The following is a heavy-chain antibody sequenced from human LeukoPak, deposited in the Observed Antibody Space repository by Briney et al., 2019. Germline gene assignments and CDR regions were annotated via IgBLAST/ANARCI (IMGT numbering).Heavy chain of an antibody. CDR3: ARVAELGVTHP. J-gene: IGHJ5*02. V-gene: IGHV3-74*01. CDR2: INSDGSNK. D-gene: IGHD1-14*01. Sequence: GGSLRLSCAASGFTLSSYWMHWVRQAPGKGLVWVSRINSDGSNKNYADSVKGRFTIFKDNAKNTLFLQMNSLRIDDTAVYYCARVAELGVTHPWGQGTLVSVSS. CDR1: GFTLSSYW.